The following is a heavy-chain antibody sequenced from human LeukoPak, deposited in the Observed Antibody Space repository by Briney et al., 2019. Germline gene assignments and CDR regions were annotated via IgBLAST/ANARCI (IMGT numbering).Heavy chain of an antibody. Sequence: TPSETLSLTCTVSGGSVSSSIYYWGWIRQPPGKGLEWIGSIYYTGSTYYNPSLESRVTISVDTSKNQFSLKLSSVTAADTAVYYCARLYDSSGYYYYYYMDVWGKGTTVTVS. D-gene: IGHD3-22*01. CDR2: IYYTGST. V-gene: IGHV4-39*01. CDR1: GGSVSSSIYY. J-gene: IGHJ6*03. CDR3: ARLYDSSGYYYYYYMDV.